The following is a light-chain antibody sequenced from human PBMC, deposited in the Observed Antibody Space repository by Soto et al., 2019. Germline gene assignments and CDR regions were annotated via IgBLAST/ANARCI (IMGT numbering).Light chain of an antibody. Sequence: EIVVTQSPGILSVSPGDRATLSCRASQSVGRNLAWYQQKPGQAPTLLIYAASTRATGLPARFSGSGSGTDFPLTIVSLQSEDFAVYYCQEYSKWPRFTFGPGTRVDIK. CDR3: QEYSKWPRFT. CDR2: AAS. CDR1: QSVGRN. J-gene: IGKJ3*01. V-gene: IGKV3-15*01.